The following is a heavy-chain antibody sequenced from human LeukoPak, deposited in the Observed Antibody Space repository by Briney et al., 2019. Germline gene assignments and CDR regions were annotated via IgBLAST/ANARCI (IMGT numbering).Heavy chain of an antibody. CDR3: ASDQHYYNSGSYYIGLDY. V-gene: IGHV3-48*01. CDR2: ISSSSSTI. J-gene: IGHJ4*02. Sequence: GGSLRLSCAASGFTFSSYSMNWVRQAPGKGLEWVSYISSSSSTIYYADSVKGRFTISRDNAKNSLYLQMNSLRAEDTAVYYCASDQHYYNSGSYYIGLDYWGQGTLVTVSS. D-gene: IGHD3-10*01. CDR1: GFTFSSYS.